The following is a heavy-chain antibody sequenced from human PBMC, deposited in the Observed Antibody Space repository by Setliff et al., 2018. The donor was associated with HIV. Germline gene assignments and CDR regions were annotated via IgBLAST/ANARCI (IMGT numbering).Heavy chain of an antibody. V-gene: IGHV3-48*03. CDR1: GFTFSNFE. J-gene: IGHJ6*04. D-gene: IGHD4-17*01. Sequence: LRLSCAASGFTFSNFEMNWVRQAPGKGLEWVSYISRTGSTVYYADSVKGRFTISRDNARISLQLQMNSLRVEDTGIYYCAREAGYGGGDSALDIWGKGTAVTVSS. CDR3: AREAGYGGGDSALDI. CDR2: ISRTGSTV.